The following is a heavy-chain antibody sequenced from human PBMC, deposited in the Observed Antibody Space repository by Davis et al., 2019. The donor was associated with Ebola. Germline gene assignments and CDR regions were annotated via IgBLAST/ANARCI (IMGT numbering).Heavy chain of an antibody. CDR2: IYYSGST. CDR3: ARDVGWWELLRNFDY. Sequence: MPSETLSLTCTVSGGSASSGSYYWSSIRQPPGKGLEGIGYIYYSGSTNYNPSLKSRVTISVDTSKNQFSLKLSSVTAADTAVYYCARDVGWWELLRNFDYWGQGTLVTVSS. CDR1: GGSASSGSYY. D-gene: IGHD1-26*01. V-gene: IGHV4-61*01. J-gene: IGHJ4*02.